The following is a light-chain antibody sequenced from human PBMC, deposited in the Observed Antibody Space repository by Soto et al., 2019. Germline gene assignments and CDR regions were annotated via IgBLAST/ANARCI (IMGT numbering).Light chain of an antibody. Sequence: EIVMTQSPATLSVSPGGIATLSCRASQSISDTLAWYQQKPGQAPRLLIYGASARATGFPARFSGSGSGTDFTLTISSLQSEDFAVYYCQQYNNWPWTFGQGTRWIS. CDR2: GAS. J-gene: IGKJ1*01. V-gene: IGKV3-15*01. CDR1: QSISDT. CDR3: QQYNNWPWT.